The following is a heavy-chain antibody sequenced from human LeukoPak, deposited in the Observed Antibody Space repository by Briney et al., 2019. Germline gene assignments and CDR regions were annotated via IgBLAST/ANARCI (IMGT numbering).Heavy chain of an antibody. Sequence: ASVKVSCKASGYSFTSYYMHWVRQAPGQGLEWMGIINPSGGSTSYAQKFQGRVTMTRDMSTSTVYMELSSLRSEDTAVYYCARRGSQGNFDYWGQGTLVTVSS. CDR3: ARRGSQGNFDY. CDR2: INPSGGST. V-gene: IGHV1-46*01. CDR1: GYSFTSYY. D-gene: IGHD2-15*01. J-gene: IGHJ4*02.